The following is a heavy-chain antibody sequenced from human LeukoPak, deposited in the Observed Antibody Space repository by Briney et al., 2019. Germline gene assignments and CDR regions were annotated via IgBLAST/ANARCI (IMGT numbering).Heavy chain of an antibody. Sequence: PGGSLRLSCAASGFTFSNHAMSWVRQAPGKGLQWVSVISGSGRTTEYADSVKGRFTISRDNSKNTLYLQMNSLRAEDTAVYYCARAKGYGDHDLGYWGQGTLVTVSS. CDR1: GFTFSNHA. V-gene: IGHV3-23*01. CDR3: ARAKGYGDHDLGY. D-gene: IGHD4-17*01. J-gene: IGHJ4*02. CDR2: ISGSGRTT.